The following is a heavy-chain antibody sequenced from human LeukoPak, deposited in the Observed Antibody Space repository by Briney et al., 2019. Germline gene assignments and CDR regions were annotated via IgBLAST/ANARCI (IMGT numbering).Heavy chain of an antibody. CDR2: INPSGGST. Sequence: ASVKVSCKASGYTFTSYYMHWVRQAPGQGLEWMGIINPSGGSTSYAQKFQGRVTMTRDTSINTAYMELSSLRNEDTAVYYCARSSPSGRNFDYWGRGTLVTVSS. J-gene: IGHJ4*02. D-gene: IGHD3-10*01. CDR1: GYTFTSYY. V-gene: IGHV1-46*01. CDR3: ARSSPSGRNFDY.